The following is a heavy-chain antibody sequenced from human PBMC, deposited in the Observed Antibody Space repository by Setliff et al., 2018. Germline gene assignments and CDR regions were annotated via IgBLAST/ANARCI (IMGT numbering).Heavy chain of an antibody. CDR1: GFTFSNAW. D-gene: IGHD3-10*01. CDR2: FYDSRGDT. J-gene: IGHJ4*02. Sequence: GGSLRLSCAASGFTFSNAWMSWVRQAPGKGLEWVSIFYDSRGDTYYVDSVKGRFTISRDNAKNSLSLQMNSLRTEETAVYYCFGAGTCSYWGQGTLVTVSS. V-gene: IGHV3-11*06. CDR3: FGAGTCSY.